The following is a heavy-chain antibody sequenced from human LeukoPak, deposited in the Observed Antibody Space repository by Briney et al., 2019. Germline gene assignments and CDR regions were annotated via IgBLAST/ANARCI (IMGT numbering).Heavy chain of an antibody. J-gene: IGHJ5*02. V-gene: IGHV4-34*01. Sequence: PSETLSLTCAVYGGSFSGYYWSWIRQPPGKGLEWIGEINHSGSTNYNPSLKRRVTISVDTSKNQFSLKLSSVTAADTAVYYCARLLWVKSYDFWSGPGDNWFDPWGQGTLVTVSS. D-gene: IGHD3-3*01. CDR1: GGSFSGYY. CDR3: ARLLWVKSYDFWSGPGDNWFDP. CDR2: INHSGST.